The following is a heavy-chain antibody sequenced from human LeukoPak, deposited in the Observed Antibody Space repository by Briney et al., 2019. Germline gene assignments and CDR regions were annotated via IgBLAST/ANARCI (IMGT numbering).Heavy chain of an antibody. Sequence: PGGSLRLSCATSGFVFAKYWMSWVRQAPGKGLEWVADIKQGGSVKVYVDSVKGRFTISRDDAKNSLSLQMDSLRAEDTAVYYCARGPTYGSRCDYLDSWGQGTQVTVSS. CDR2: IKQGGSVK. J-gene: IGHJ5*01. V-gene: IGHV3-7*01. CDR3: ARGPTYGSRCDYLDS. D-gene: IGHD3-10*01. CDR1: GFVFAKYW.